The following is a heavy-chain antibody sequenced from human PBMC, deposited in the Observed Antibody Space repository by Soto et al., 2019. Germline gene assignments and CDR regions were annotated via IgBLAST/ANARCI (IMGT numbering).Heavy chain of an antibody. V-gene: IGHV3-21*01. D-gene: IGHD7-27*01. Sequence: GGSLRLSCAASGFTFGAYSLSWVRQAPGKGLEWVSSINPSGTDIHYADSVEGRFTISRDNARSSLYLQMISLRVDDTAVYYCARDCLTGDPREAFDCWGQGTLVTVSS. CDR2: INPSGTDI. CDR3: ARDCLTGDPREAFDC. CDR1: GFTFGAYS. J-gene: IGHJ4*02.